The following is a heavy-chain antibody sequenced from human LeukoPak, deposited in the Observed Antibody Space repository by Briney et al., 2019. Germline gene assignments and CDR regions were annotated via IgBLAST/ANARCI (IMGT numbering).Heavy chain of an antibody. D-gene: IGHD3-22*01. Sequence: GGSLRLSCAASGFTFSSYGMHWVRQAPGKGLEWLAVIWYDGSNKYYADSVKGRFTISRDNSKNTLYLQMNSLRAEDTAVYYCARDYYDSSVVLYWYFDLWGRGTLVTVSS. CDR3: ARDYYDSSVVLYWYFDL. J-gene: IGHJ2*01. CDR1: GFTFSSYG. V-gene: IGHV3-33*01. CDR2: IWYDGSNK.